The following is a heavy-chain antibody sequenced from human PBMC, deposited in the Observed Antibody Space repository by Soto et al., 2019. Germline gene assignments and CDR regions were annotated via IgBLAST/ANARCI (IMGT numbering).Heavy chain of an antibody. CDR2: IYPGDSDT. CDR3: ARLPGVRGVFDGFNV. D-gene: IGHD3-10*01. V-gene: IGHV5-51*01. CDR1: AYTFTRYW. J-gene: IGHJ3*01. Sequence: GDYVKISCKASAYTFTRYWIGWVRQMPGKALDWTRVIYPGDSDTRYSPSFHSQDTISAVTSISTAYLQWSSLKSSDPAMYFCARLPGVRGVFDGFNVWSQGTMVTVSS.